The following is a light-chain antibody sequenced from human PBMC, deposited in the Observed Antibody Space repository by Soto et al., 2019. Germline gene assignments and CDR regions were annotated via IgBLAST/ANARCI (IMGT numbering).Light chain of an antibody. V-gene: IGKV2-30*01. CDR3: MQGTHWPPT. J-gene: IGKJ5*01. Sequence: DVVMTQSPLSLPVTLGQPASISCRSSQSLVYSDVNTYLNWFQQRPGQSPMRLIYKVSIRDSGVPERFSGSVSGTDVTLKISRVEAEYVGVYYCMQGTHWPPTFSKGTRLEIK. CDR2: KVS. CDR1: QSLVYSDVNTY.